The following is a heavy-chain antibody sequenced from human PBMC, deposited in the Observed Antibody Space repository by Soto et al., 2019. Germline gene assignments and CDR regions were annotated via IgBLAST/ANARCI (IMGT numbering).Heavy chain of an antibody. CDR2: IYYSGST. J-gene: IGHJ6*02. CDR3: ARDLLGTAEGYYGMDV. CDR1: GGSISSSY. V-gene: IGHV4-59*01. Sequence: SETLSLTCTVCGGSISSSYWGWIRQPPGKGLEWIGYIYYSGSTNYNPSLKSRVTISVDTSKNQFSLKLSSVTAADTAVYYCARDLLGTAEGYYGMDVWGQGTTVTVSS. D-gene: IGHD1-1*01.